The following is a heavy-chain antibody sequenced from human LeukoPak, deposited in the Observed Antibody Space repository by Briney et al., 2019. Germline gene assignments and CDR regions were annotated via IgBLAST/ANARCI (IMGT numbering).Heavy chain of an antibody. Sequence: GGSLRLSCAASGFTFSSYAMSWVRQAPGKGLEWVSAISGSGAGTYYVDSVKGRFSISRDNSKNTLYLQMNSLRAEDTAVYYCAKDSSCSGGSCYRFFDNWGQGTRVTVSS. J-gene: IGHJ4*02. D-gene: IGHD2-15*01. CDR3: AKDSSCSGGSCYRFFDN. V-gene: IGHV3-23*01. CDR1: GFTFSSYA. CDR2: ISGSGAGT.